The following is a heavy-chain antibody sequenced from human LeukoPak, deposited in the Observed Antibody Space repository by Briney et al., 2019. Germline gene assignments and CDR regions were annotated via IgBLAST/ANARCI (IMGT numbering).Heavy chain of an antibody. CDR2: ISDSGGTT. D-gene: IGHD3-10*02. Sequence: GGSLRLSCAASGFTFSSYAMSWVRQAPGKGLEWVSGISDSGGTTYYADSVKGRFTISRDNSKNTLYLQMNSLRAEDTAVYYCAELGITMIGGVWGKGTTVTISS. CDR3: AELGITMIGGV. V-gene: IGHV3-23*01. CDR1: GFTFSSYA. J-gene: IGHJ6*04.